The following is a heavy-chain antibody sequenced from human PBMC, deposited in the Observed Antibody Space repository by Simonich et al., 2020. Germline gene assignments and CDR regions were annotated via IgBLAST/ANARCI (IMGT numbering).Heavy chain of an antibody. Sequence: QVQLVQSGAEVKKPGASVKVSCKASGYTFTSYGISWVRQDPGQGLEWMGGRQAPKKGLDWRGLISQSKGTKRNAQKRQGRVTMTTDTSTSTAYMELRRLRSDDTAVYYCARDQGGRAAAATDYWGQGTLVTVSS. CDR2: ISQSKGTK. V-gene: IGHV1-18*01. J-gene: IGHJ4*02. D-gene: IGHD6-13*01. CDR3: ARDQGGRAAAATDY. CDR1: GYTFTSYG.